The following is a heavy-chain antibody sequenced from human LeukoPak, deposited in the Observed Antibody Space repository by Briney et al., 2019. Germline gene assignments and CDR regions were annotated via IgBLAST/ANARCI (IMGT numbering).Heavy chain of an antibody. J-gene: IGHJ4*02. V-gene: IGHV3-48*01. D-gene: IGHD3-3*01. Sequence: GSLRLSCAASGFTFSTYNMNWVRQAPGKGLEWVSYISSSGSTIYYADSVKGRFTISRDNAKNSLYLQMNTLRAEDTAVYYCARDFLEDSYWGQGTPVTVSS. CDR1: GFTFSTYN. CDR3: ARDFLEDSY. CDR2: ISSSGSTI.